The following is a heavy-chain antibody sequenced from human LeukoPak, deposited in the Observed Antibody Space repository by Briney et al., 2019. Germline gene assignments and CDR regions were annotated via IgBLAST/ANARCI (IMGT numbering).Heavy chain of an antibody. CDR3: AKDSDKALSGWYNY. Sequence: GGSLRLSCAASGFTFSSYAMHWVRQAPGKGLEWVAVISYDGSNKYYADSVKGRFTISRDNSKNTLYLHMNSLRAEDTALYYCAKDSDKALSGWYNYWGQGTLVTVSS. CDR1: GFTFSSYA. V-gene: IGHV3-30-3*01. J-gene: IGHJ4*02. CDR2: ISYDGSNK. D-gene: IGHD6-19*01.